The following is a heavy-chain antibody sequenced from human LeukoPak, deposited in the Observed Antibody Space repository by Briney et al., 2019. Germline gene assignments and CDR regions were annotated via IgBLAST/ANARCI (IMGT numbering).Heavy chain of an antibody. V-gene: IGHV4-59*05. J-gene: IGHJ3*02. CDR2: IHRSGST. CDR3: ARHVSGYYDAFDI. D-gene: IGHD3-9*01. Sequence: SETLSLTCTVSGGSISNYYWSWVRQPAGKGLECIGRIHRSGSTYYNPSLKSRVTISIDTSKKQFSLKLSSVTAADTAVFYCARHVSGYYDAFDIWDQGTMVTVSS. CDR1: GGSISNYY.